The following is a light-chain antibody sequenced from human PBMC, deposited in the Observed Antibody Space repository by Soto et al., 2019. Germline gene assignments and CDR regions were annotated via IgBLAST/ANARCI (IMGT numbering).Light chain of an antibody. CDR1: SSDVGAYDY. V-gene: IGLV2-14*03. CDR2: DVN. CDR3: SSYTSSGSVI. J-gene: IGLJ2*01. Sequence: QSALTQPASVSGSPGQSIAISCTGTSSDVGAYDYVSWYQQHPGKAPKLMINDVNHRPSGVSNRFSGSKSGNTASLTISGLQAEDEADYYCSSYTSSGSVIFGGGTKRTVL.